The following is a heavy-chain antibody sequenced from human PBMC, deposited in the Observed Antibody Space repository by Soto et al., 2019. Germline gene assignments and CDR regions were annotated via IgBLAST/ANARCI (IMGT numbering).Heavy chain of an antibody. CDR2: IIPISGTA. CDR3: ARSGSTVIVVVNGNCYYAMDV. V-gene: IGHV1-69*12. CDR1: GGTFRRDA. J-gene: IGHJ6*02. D-gene: IGHD3-22*01. Sequence: QVQLVQSGAEVKKPGSSVKVSCKASGGTFRRDAISWVRQAPGQGLEWMGGIIPISGTAHYAQKFQGRVTINADESTSTAYMELSSLRSEDTAVYYCARSGSTVIVVVNGNCYYAMDVWGQGTTVTVSS.